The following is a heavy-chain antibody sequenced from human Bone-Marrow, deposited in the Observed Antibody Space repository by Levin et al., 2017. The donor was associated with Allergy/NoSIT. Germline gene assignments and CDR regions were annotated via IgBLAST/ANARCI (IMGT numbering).Heavy chain of an antibody. CDR2: ITASGGST. CDR1: GFTFSSSD. V-gene: IGHV3-23*01. D-gene: IGHD6-13*01. J-gene: IGHJ4*02. CDR3: AADHGSSWCLH. Sequence: GESLKISCAASGFTFSSSDMSWVRQAPVKGLEWVSSITASGGSTFYADSVKGRFTISRDNSKNTLYLQMNSLRVEDTAVYYCAADHGSSWCLHWGQGTLVTVSS.